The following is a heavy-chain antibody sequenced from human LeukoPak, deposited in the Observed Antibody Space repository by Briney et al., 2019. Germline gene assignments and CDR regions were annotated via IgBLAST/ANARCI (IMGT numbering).Heavy chain of an antibody. D-gene: IGHD3-22*01. V-gene: IGHV3-53*04. Sequence: PGGSLRLSCAASGFTVSSNYMSWVRQAPGKGLEWVSVIYSGGSTYYADSVKGRFTISRHNSKNTLYLQMNSLRAEDTAVYYCAREGRSGYSLLGAFDIWGQGTMVTVSS. J-gene: IGHJ3*02. CDR1: GFTVSSNY. CDR3: AREGRSGYSLLGAFDI. CDR2: IYSGGST.